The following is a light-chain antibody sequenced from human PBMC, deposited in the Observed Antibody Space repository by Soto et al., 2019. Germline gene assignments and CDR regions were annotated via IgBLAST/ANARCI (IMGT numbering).Light chain of an antibody. CDR1: QSISSY. Sequence: DIHMTQSPSSVSASVGDRFTITCRASQSISSYLNWYQQKPGKAPKLLIYKASTLQSGVPSRFRGSGSGTEFTLTISSLQPDDFETYYCQHYNSYSEAFGQGTKVDIK. V-gene: IGKV1-5*03. CDR2: KAS. CDR3: QHYNSYSEA. J-gene: IGKJ1*01.